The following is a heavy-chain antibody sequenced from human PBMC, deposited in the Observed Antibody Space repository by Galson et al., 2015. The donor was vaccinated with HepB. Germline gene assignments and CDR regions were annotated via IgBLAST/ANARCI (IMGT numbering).Heavy chain of an antibody. V-gene: IGHV3-30*18. CDR2: ISYDGSNK. CDR1: GFTFSSYG. J-gene: IGHJ6*02. D-gene: IGHD2-2*01. Sequence: SLRLSCAASGFTFSSYGMHWVRQAPGKGLEWVAVISYDGSNKYYADSVKGRFTISRDNSKNTLYLQMNSLRAEDTAVYYCAKDRGDIVVVPAAILRWYYGMDVWGQGTTVTVSS. CDR3: AKDRGDIVVVPAAILRWYYGMDV.